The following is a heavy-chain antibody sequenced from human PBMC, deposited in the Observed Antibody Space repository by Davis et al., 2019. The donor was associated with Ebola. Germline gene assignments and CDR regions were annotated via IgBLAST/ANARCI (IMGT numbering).Heavy chain of an antibody. J-gene: IGHJ4*02. D-gene: IGHD3-3*01. Sequence: GGSLRLSCAASGFTFSSYNMNWVRQAPGKGLEWVSYISSGSSTIYYADSVKGRFTISRDNSKNTLYLQMNSLRAEDTAVYYCAKDSYDFWSGYYPTYDYWGQGTLVTVSS. CDR1: GFTFSSYN. CDR3: AKDSYDFWSGYYPTYDY. CDR2: ISSGSSTI. V-gene: IGHV3-48*01.